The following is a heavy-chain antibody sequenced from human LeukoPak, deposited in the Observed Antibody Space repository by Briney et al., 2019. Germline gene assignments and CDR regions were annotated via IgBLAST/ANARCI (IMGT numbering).Heavy chain of an antibody. Sequence: ASVKVSRKASGYTFTSYGISWVRQAPGQGLEWMGWISAYNGNTDYAQKLQGRVTMTTDTSTSTAYMELRSLRSDDTAVYYCARDVPYYYDSSGYYLNFDYWGQGTLVTVSS. J-gene: IGHJ4*02. D-gene: IGHD3-22*01. CDR2: ISAYNGNT. CDR3: ARDVPYYYDSSGYYLNFDY. CDR1: GYTFTSYG. V-gene: IGHV1-18*01.